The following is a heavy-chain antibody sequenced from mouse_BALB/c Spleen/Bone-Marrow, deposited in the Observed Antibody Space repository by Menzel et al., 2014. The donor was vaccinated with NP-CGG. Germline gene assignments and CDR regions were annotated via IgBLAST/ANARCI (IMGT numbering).Heavy chain of an antibody. J-gene: IGHJ3*01. D-gene: IGHD3-1*01. Sequence: VQRVESGPELVKPGASVRISCKASGYTFTNYYIHWVKQRPGQGLEWIGWIYPGNVNTKYNEKFKDKATLTADKSSSTAYMQFSSLTSEDSAVYFCARFSLGYQAWFAYWGQGTLVTVSA. CDR1: GYTFTNYY. CDR3: ARFSLGYQAWFAY. V-gene: IGHV1S56*01. CDR2: IYPGNVNT.